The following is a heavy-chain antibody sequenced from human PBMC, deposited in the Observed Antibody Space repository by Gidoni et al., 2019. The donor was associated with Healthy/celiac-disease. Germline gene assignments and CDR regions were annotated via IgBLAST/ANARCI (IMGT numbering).Heavy chain of an antibody. CDR2: ISYDGSNK. V-gene: IGHV3-30*18. D-gene: IGHD3-10*01. Sequence: QVQLVESGGGVVQPGRSLRLSCAASGFTFSSYGMHWVRQAPGKGLEWVAVISYDGSNKYYADSVKGRFTISRDNSKNTLYLQMNSLRAEDTAVYYCAKGQIGDYYYGMDVWGQGTTVTVSS. J-gene: IGHJ6*02. CDR3: AKGQIGDYYYGMDV. CDR1: GFTFSSYG.